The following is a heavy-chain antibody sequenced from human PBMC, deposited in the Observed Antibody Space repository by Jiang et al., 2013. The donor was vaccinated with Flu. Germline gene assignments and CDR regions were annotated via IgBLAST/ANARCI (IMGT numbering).Heavy chain of an antibody. CDR3: ARQPQYCSNGVCFNKFYDRDV. J-gene: IGHJ6*03. Sequence: GAEVKKPGESLKISCKGSGYSFTTSWIAWVRQMPGKGLEWMGIIYPGDSDTRYSPSFQGQVTISADKSISTAYLQWSSLQASDTAMYYCARQPQYCSNGVCFNKFYDRDVWGKGTAVTVSS. CDR1: GYSFTTSW. D-gene: IGHD2-8*01. CDR2: IYPGDSDT. V-gene: IGHV5-51*01.